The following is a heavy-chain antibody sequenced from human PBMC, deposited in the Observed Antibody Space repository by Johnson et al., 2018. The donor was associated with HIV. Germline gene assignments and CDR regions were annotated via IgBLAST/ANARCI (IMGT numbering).Heavy chain of an antibody. CDR2: IYSGGST. Sequence: VQLVESGGGVVRPGGSLRLSCAASGFTVSSNYMSWVRQAPGKGLEWVSVIYSGGSTYYADSVKGRFTISRDNSKNTLYLQMNSLRGEDTAVYYCVKDGDWCRGDIWGQGTMVTVSS. D-gene: IGHD2-21*01. J-gene: IGHJ3*02. CDR1: GFTVSSNY. V-gene: IGHV3-66*01. CDR3: VKDGDWCRGDI.